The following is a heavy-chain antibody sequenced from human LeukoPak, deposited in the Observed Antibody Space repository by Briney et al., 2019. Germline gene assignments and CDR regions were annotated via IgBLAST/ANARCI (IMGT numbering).Heavy chain of an antibody. CDR2: ISSSSSYI. D-gene: IGHD3-22*01. Sequence: GGSLRLSCAASGFTFSSYGMNWVRQAPGKGLEWVSSISSSSSYIYYADSVKGRFTISRDNAKNSLYLQMNSLRAEDTAVYYCARDRGYDSSGYYRSHAFDIWGQGTMVTVSS. V-gene: IGHV3-21*01. CDR3: ARDRGYDSSGYYRSHAFDI. J-gene: IGHJ3*02. CDR1: GFTFSSYG.